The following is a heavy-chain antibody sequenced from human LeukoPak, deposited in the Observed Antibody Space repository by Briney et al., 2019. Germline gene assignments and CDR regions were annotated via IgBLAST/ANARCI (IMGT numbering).Heavy chain of an antibody. Sequence: PGRSLRLSCAASGFTFSSYGMHWVRQAPGKGLEWVAVIWYDGSKKYYADSVKGRFTISRDNSKNMLYLEMNSLRGADTAVYYCARDEAGYCSRTSCFAFHYWGQGTLVTVSS. CDR3: ARDEAGYCSRTSCFAFHY. D-gene: IGHD2-2*01. CDR1: GFTFSSYG. J-gene: IGHJ4*02. CDR2: IWYDGSKK. V-gene: IGHV3-33*01.